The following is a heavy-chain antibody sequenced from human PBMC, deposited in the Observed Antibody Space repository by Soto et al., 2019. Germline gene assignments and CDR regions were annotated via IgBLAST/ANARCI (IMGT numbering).Heavy chain of an antibody. Sequence: QVQLVQSGAEVKKPGASVKVSCKASGYTFTSYGISWVRQAPGQGLEWMGWISAYNGNTNYAQKLQGRVTMTTDTSTSTAYMERRSLRSDDTAVYYCARDQGYSGYLGPYYYYGMDVWGQGTTVTVSS. V-gene: IGHV1-18*01. D-gene: IGHD5-12*01. J-gene: IGHJ6*02. CDR1: GYTFTSYG. CDR2: ISAYNGNT. CDR3: ARDQGYSGYLGPYYYYGMDV.